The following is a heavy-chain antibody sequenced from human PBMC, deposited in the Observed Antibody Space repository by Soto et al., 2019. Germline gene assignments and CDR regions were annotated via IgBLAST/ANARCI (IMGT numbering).Heavy chain of an antibody. CDR1: GYTFTNYD. CDR2: LTPNNGDT. Sequence: QVQLVQSGAEVKKPGASVKVSCKAAGYTFTNYDINWVRQASGQGLEWMGWLTPNNGDTGIAQKFRGRLTMTRNTSISTAYMELSSLRSEDSVVYDCARENGDFDYWGQGSQVTVSS. J-gene: IGHJ4*02. CDR3: ARENGDFDY. D-gene: IGHD4-17*01. V-gene: IGHV1-8*01.